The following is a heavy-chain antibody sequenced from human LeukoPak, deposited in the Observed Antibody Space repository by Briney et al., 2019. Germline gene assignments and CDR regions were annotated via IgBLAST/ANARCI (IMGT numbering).Heavy chain of an antibody. Sequence: GASVKVSCKASAYTFISYGFSWVRQAPGQGLEWMGWISGYNGNTNYTQKLQGRVTMTTDTSTRTAYMELRSLRSDDTAVYYCARALRGPDYWGQGTLVTVSS. D-gene: IGHD4-17*01. CDR2: ISGYNGNT. V-gene: IGHV1-18*01. J-gene: IGHJ4*02. CDR3: ARALRGPDY. CDR1: AYTFISYG.